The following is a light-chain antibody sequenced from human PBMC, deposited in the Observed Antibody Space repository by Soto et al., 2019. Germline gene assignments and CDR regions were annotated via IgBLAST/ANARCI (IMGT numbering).Light chain of an antibody. CDR2: EVF. J-gene: IGLJ1*01. Sequence: QSALTQSPSASGSPGQSVTISCTGTSSDVGGYNYVSWYQQHPGKAPKLMIYEVFKRPSGVPDRFSGSKSGNTASLTVSGLQAEDEADYYCSSYAGSNNFDVFGTGTKAPS. CDR3: SSYAGSNNFDV. V-gene: IGLV2-8*01. CDR1: SSDVGGYNY.